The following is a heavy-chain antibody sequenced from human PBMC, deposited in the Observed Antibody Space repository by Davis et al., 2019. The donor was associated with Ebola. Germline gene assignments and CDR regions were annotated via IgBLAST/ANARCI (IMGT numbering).Heavy chain of an antibody. CDR1: GGSIRNDY. CDR2: MYYSGST. D-gene: IGHD4/OR15-4a*01. V-gene: IGHV4-59*01. J-gene: IGHJ3*02. CDR3: ATKSVAAGAKEALDI. Sequence: SETLSLTCTVTGGSIRNDYWTWIRQPPGKGLEWIGYMYYSGSTKYNPSLKSRVTMSADASKNQFSLKVTSLTAADTAVYYCATKSVAAGAKEALDIWGQGTMVTVSS.